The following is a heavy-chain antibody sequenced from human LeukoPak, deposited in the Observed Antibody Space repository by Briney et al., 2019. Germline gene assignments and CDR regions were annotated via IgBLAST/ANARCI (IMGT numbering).Heavy chain of an antibody. Sequence: PGGSLRLSCAASGFTFSSYSMNWARQAPGKGLEWVSSISSSSSYIYYADSVKGRFTISRDNAKNSLYLQMNSLRAEDTAVYYCAREVSSGYSVDAFDIWGQGTMVTVSS. CDR2: ISSSSSYI. CDR1: GFTFSSYS. J-gene: IGHJ3*02. CDR3: AREVSSGYSVDAFDI. D-gene: IGHD3-22*01. V-gene: IGHV3-21*01.